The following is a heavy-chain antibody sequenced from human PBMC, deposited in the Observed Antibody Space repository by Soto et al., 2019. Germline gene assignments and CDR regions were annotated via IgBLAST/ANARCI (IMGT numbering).Heavy chain of an antibody. D-gene: IGHD3-22*01. J-gene: IGHJ6*02. V-gene: IGHV1-18*01. Sequence: QVQLVQSGDEVKKPGASVKVSCKASGYSFTSYGISWVRQAPGQGLEWMGWISAYNGNTNYAQKFQARVTMTTDTSTKTAYMELRSLRSDDTAVYYCARETYHYDSSGYFGLDVWGQGTTVTVSS. CDR1: GYSFTSYG. CDR3: ARETYHYDSSGYFGLDV. CDR2: ISAYNGNT.